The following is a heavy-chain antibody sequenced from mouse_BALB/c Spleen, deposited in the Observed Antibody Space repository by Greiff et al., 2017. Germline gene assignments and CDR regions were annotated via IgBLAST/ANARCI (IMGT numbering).Heavy chain of an antibody. CDR3: AREGPPPYAMAY. V-gene: IGHV2-9*02. Sequence: QVQLQQSGPGLVAPSQSLSITCTVSGFSLTSYGVHWVRQPPGKGLEWLGVIWAGGSTNYNSALMSRLSISKDNSKSQVILKMNSLQTDDTAMYYCAREGPPPYAMAYWGQGTSVTVSA. CDR1: GFSLTSYG. CDR2: IWAGGST. J-gene: IGHJ4*01.